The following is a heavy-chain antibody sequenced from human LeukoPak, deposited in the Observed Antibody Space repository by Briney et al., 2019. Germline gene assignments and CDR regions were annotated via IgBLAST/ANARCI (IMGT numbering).Heavy chain of an antibody. J-gene: IGHJ5*02. V-gene: IGHV4-38-2*02. Sequence: SETLSLTCTVSGYSISSGYYWGWIRQPPGEGLEWIGSIYHSGSTYYNPSLKSRVTISVDTSENQFSLKLSSVTAADTAVYYCARSRGSGSYYNWFDPWGQGTLVTVSS. CDR3: ARSRGSGSYYNWFDP. CDR1: GYSISSGYY. D-gene: IGHD3-10*01. CDR2: IYHSGST.